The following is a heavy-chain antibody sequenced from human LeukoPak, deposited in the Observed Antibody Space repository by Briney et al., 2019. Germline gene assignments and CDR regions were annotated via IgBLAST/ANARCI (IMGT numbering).Heavy chain of an antibody. CDR2: IYSGGST. V-gene: IGHV3-53*05. Sequence: PGGSLRLSCEASGFKFTKYAMTWVRQAPGKGLEWVSVIYSGGSTYYADSVKGRFTISRDKSKNTVYLQMNSLRFEDTAMYYCARNWFDPWGQGTLVTVSS. CDR1: GFKFTKYA. J-gene: IGHJ5*02. CDR3: ARNWFDP.